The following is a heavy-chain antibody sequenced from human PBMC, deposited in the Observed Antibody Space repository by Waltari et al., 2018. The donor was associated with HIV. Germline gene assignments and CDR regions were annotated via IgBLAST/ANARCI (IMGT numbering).Heavy chain of an antibody. J-gene: IGHJ4*02. V-gene: IGHV3-23*01. CDR2: ISKGASRA. CDR3: AREDYHYDNSAYYGAYYFDF. Sequence: EVQLLESGGGLVQPGESLRLSCAASGFIVSNYAMIWVRQTPGKGLEWVSGISKGASRAYYADSVKGRFTISRDNSKNTVHLQMMSLRVEDTAVYYCAREDYHYDNSAYYGAYYFDFWGQGTLVTVSS. D-gene: IGHD3-22*01. CDR1: GFIVSNYA.